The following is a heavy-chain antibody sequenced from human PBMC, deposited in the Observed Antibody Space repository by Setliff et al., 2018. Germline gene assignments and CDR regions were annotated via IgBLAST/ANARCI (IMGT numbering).Heavy chain of an antibody. V-gene: IGHV3-23*01. D-gene: IGHD3-10*01. Sequence: GGSLRLSCGASGVLFSGSAMSWVRQAPEQGLEWVAAISAGSSRTYYAESVKGRFTISRDNSNNTPYLQMDSLRADDTAIYYCVKDSSGRDAFDIWGQGTMVTVSS. CDR1: GVLFSGSA. J-gene: IGHJ3*02. CDR3: VKDSSGRDAFDI. CDR2: ISAGSSRT.